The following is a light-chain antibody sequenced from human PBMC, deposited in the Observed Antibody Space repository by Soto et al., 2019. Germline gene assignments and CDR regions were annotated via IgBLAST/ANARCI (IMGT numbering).Light chain of an antibody. V-gene: IGKV1-33*01. CDR2: DSS. J-gene: IGKJ4*01. CDR1: QDIDNY. Sequence: DIQMTQPPSSLSASVGDRVTITCQASQDIDNYLNWYQQKPGKAPRLLIYDSSTLQTGVPSRFSGSGSGTDFTFAISSLQPEDIATYYCQQSHNLPLSFGGGTKVQI. CDR3: QQSHNLPLS.